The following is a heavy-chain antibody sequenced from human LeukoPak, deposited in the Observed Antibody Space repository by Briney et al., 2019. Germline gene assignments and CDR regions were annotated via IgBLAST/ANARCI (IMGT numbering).Heavy chain of an antibody. J-gene: IGHJ4*02. CDR3: AKGSPPGD. CDR2: ISATSGFS. CDR1: GFTFSDHY. D-gene: IGHD3-16*01. Sequence: PGGSLRLSCAASGFTFSDHYMTWIRRAPGKGLEWVSYISATSGFSNYADSVRGRFTISRDNAKNSLYLQMNTLRPEDTAVYYCAKGSPPGDWGQGTLVTVSS. V-gene: IGHV3-11*05.